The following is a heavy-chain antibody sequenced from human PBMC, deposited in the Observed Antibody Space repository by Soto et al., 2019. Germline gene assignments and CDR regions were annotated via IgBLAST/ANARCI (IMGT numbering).Heavy chain of an antibody. D-gene: IGHD3-22*01. CDR3: NTGGYYDSSGYYRGDRYFDY. CDR1: GFTFVNAW. CDR2: IKSKTEDGTP. Sequence: SMTLSWEASGFTFVNAWMSWVRPAEGDLSGWVCRIKSKTEDGTPNYAAPEKGRSTISRDDSKNTLYLQMNRLNTEDTAVYYCNTGGYYDSSGYYRGDRYFDYWGQGTLVTVSS. J-gene: IGHJ4*02. V-gene: IGHV3-15*01.